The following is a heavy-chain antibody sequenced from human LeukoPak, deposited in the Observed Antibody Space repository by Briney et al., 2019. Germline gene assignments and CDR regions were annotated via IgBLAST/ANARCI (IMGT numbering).Heavy chain of an antibody. CDR2: IYTSVNT. Sequence: SQTLSLTCTVSGGSISSPSYYWSWIRQPAGKGLEWIGRIYTSVNTNYNPSLKSRVTMSVDTSKNQFSLKLRSMTAADTAVYYCARDVWAIFGGSADTFDIWGQGTMVTVSS. CDR3: ARDVWAIFGGSADTFDI. CDR1: GGSISSPSYY. J-gene: IGHJ3*02. V-gene: IGHV4-61*02. D-gene: IGHD3-3*01.